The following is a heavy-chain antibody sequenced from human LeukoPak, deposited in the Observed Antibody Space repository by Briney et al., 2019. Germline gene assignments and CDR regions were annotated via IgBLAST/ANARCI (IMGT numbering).Heavy chain of an antibody. Sequence: SETLSLSCAVYGGSFSGYHWSWIRQPPGKGLEWIGEINHSGSTNYNPSLKSRVTISVDTSKNQFSLRLSSVTAADTAVYYCARGCAWHGGCLNCWGQGALVTVSS. D-gene: IGHD3-10*01. CDR3: ARGCAWHGGCLNC. CDR1: GGSFSGYH. CDR2: INHSGST. J-gene: IGHJ4*02. V-gene: IGHV4-34*01.